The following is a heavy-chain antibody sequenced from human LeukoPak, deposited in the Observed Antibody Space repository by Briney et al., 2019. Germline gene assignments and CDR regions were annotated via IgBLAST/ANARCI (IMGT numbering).Heavy chain of an antibody. J-gene: IGHJ4*02. Sequence: SETLSLTCTVSGGSINNYYWSWVRQPPGAGLEWLAYIYYTGSTNYNPSLKTRLTISVDTSKNQFSLRLNSVTAADTAVYYCARHLGRYSGSWGFDYWGQGTLVTVSS. V-gene: IGHV4-59*01. CDR1: GGSINNYY. CDR2: IYYTGST. CDR3: ARHLGRYSGSWGFDY. D-gene: IGHD6-13*01.